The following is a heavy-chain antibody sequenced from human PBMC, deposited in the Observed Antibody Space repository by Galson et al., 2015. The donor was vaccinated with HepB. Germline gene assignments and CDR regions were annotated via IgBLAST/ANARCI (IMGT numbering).Heavy chain of an antibody. CDR1: GFIVSNSY. V-gene: IGHV3-53*01. CDR3: ARVTYYNFWTGYYEDNMDV. Sequence: SLRLSCAASGFIVSNSYMSWVRQAPGKGLEWVSIIYSDGSTYYIDSVKGRFTISRDNSKNTLYLQMDSLRAEDTAVYYCARVTYYNFWTGYYEDNMDVWGQGTTVTVSS. CDR2: IYSDGST. D-gene: IGHD3-3*01. J-gene: IGHJ6*02.